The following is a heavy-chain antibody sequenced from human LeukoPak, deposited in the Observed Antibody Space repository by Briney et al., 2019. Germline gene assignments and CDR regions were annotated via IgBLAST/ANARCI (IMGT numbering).Heavy chain of an antibody. V-gene: IGHV2-5*02. CDR3: AHSQEGFDP. CDR1: GFSLRTSGVG. J-gene: IGHJ5*02. CDR2: IYWDDDK. Sequence: SGPTLAHPTQPLTLTCTFSGFSLRTSGVGVGWIRQPPGKALEWLALIYWDDDKRYSPPLKSRLTITKDTSKNQVVLTMTNMDPVDTATYYCAHSQEGFDPWGQGTLVTVSS.